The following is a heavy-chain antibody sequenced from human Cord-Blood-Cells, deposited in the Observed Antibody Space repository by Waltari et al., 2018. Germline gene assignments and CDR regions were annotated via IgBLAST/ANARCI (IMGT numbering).Heavy chain of an antibody. CDR3: AREKGSSSWYWFDP. Sequence: GQLVESGGGLVQPGGPLRLSCAAYVFTFSSYSMNWVRQAPGKGLEWVSYISSSSSTIYYADSVKGRFTISRDNAKNSLYLQMNSLRDEDTAVYYCAREKGSSSWYWFDPWGQGTLVTVSS. V-gene: IGHV3-48*02. D-gene: IGHD6-13*01. J-gene: IGHJ5*02. CDR2: ISSSSSTI. CDR1: VFTFSSYS.